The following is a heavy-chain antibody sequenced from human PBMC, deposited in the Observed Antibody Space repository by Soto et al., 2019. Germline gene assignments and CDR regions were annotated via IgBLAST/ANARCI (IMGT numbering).Heavy chain of an antibody. CDR1: GYTFSRYY. Sequence: QVQLVQSGAEVKKPGASVEVSCNASGYTFSRYYLHWLRQAPGQGLEWLGIINPRRGTTTYARKFRGRFTMTIDTSTSTVYMDLSSMTSEDTAVYYCARYLNLIAERPYMLGSDGFDAWGHGTLVAVSS. J-gene: IGHJ5*01. CDR2: INPRRGTT. V-gene: IGHV1-46*01. CDR3: ARYLNLIAERPYMLGSDGFDA. D-gene: IGHD6-6*01.